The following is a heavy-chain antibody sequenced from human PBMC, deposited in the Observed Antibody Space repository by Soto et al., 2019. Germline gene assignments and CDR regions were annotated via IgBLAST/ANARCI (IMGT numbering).Heavy chain of an antibody. V-gene: IGHV6-1*01. Sequence: SQTLSLTCALSGDSVSSNSAAWNWIRQSPSRGLEWLGRTYYRSKWYNDYAVSVKSRITINPDTSKNQFSLQLNSVTPEDTAVYYCARAYSGYSSSWYKASWFDPWGQGTLVTVSS. CDR2: TYYRSKWYN. CDR3: ARAYSGYSSSWYKASWFDP. J-gene: IGHJ5*02. D-gene: IGHD6-13*01. CDR1: GDSVSSNSAA.